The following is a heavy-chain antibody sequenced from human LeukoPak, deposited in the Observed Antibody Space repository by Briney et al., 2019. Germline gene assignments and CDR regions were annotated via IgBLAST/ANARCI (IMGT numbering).Heavy chain of an antibody. Sequence: SETLSLTCAVYGGSFSGYYWSWIRQPPGKGLEWIGKINHSGSTNYNPSLKSRVTISVDTSKNQFSLKLSSVTAADTAVYYCATQRTDYGDYWGQGTLVTVSS. CDR3: ATQRTDYGDY. V-gene: IGHV4-34*01. CDR1: GGSFSGYY. D-gene: IGHD1-1*01. CDR2: INHSGST. J-gene: IGHJ4*02.